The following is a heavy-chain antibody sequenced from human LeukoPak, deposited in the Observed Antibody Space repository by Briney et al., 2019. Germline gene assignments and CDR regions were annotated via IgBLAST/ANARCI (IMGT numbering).Heavy chain of an antibody. CDR2: ISGSGGST. Sequence: GGSLRLSCAASGFSLSSYAMSWVRQAPGKGLEWVSAISGSGGSTYYADSVKGRFTISRDNSKNTLYLQMNSLRAEDTAVYYCAKASPDYYYYYMDVWGKGTTVTVSS. V-gene: IGHV3-23*01. CDR1: GFSLSSYA. CDR3: AKASPDYYYYYMDV. J-gene: IGHJ6*03.